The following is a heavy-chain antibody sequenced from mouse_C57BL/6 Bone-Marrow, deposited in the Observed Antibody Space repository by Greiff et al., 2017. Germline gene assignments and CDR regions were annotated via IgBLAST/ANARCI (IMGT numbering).Heavy chain of an antibody. CDR2: IDPETGGT. D-gene: IGHD2-4*01. J-gene: IGHJ3*01. V-gene: IGHV1-15*01. Sequence: QVQLKQSGAELVRPGASVTLSCKASGYTFPDYEMHWVKQTPVHGLEWIGAIDPETGGTAYNQKFKGKAILTADKSSSTAYMELRSLTSEDSAVYYCTRGDYDYAWFAYWGQGTLVTVSA. CDR1: GYTFPDYE. CDR3: TRGDYDYAWFAY.